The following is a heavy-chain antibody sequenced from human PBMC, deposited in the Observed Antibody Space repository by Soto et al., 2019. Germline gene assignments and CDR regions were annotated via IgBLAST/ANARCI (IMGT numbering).Heavy chain of an antibody. CDR1: GGSVSSGDYY. V-gene: IGHV4-31*03. D-gene: IGHD2-2*01. J-gene: IGHJ4*02. Sequence: QVQLQESGPRLVKPSQTLSLTCTVSGGSVSSGDYYWSWIRQHPGKGLEWIGHIHYGGSTYYNASLKGRLTVSVDTSNNQFSLKLASVTAADTAVYYCARVPFGDYQLLSFFDYWGQGTLVTVSS. CDR3: ARVPFGDYQLLSFFDY. CDR2: IHYGGST.